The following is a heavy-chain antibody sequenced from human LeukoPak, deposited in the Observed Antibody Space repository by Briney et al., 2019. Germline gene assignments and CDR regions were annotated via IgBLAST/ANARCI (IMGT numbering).Heavy chain of an antibody. D-gene: IGHD3-22*01. CDR1: GGSISSSS. Sequence: ETLSLTCTVSGGSISSSSYYWGWIRQPPGKGLEWVSSISSSSSYIYDADSVKGRFTISRDNAKNSLYLQMNSLRAEDTAVYYCARLESGHYYDSSGYYFDAFDIWGQGTMVTVSS. J-gene: IGHJ3*02. CDR2: ISSSSSYI. CDR3: ARLESGHYYDSSGYYFDAFDI. V-gene: IGHV3-21*01.